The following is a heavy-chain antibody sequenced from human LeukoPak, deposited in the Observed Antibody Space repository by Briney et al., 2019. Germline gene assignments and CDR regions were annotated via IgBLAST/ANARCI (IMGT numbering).Heavy chain of an antibody. Sequence: SVKVSCKASGGTFSSYAISWVRQAPGQGLEWMGGIIPIFGTANYAQKFQGRVTITADESTSTAYMELSSLRSEDTAVYYCASRRGPTNFDWLLHFDYWGQGTLVTVSS. CDR1: GGTFSSYA. CDR3: ASRRGPTNFDWLLHFDY. D-gene: IGHD3-9*01. J-gene: IGHJ4*02. CDR2: IIPIFGTA. V-gene: IGHV1-69*13.